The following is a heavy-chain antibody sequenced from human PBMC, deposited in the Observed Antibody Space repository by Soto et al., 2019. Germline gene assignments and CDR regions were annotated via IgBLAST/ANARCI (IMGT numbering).Heavy chain of an antibody. CDR2: IYHSGNT. D-gene: IGHD3-3*01. CDR3: RRIDHRGGEWLSPDS. Sequence: SETLSLTCTVSGGSISSGRYYWNWIRQHPGKGLEWIGYIYHSGNTYYNPSLKSRSSISLDTSKNQFSLKLDSVTVADTAVYYCRRIDHRGGEWLSPDSCGQGTMGTVSS. V-gene: IGHV4-31*03. J-gene: IGHJ4*02. CDR1: GGSISSGRYY.